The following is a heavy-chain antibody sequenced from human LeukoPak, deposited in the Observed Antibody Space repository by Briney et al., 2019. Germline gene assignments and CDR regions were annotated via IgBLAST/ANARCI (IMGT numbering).Heavy chain of an antibody. CDR3: ARGSGITGLDY. J-gene: IGHJ4*02. D-gene: IGHD1-7*01. Sequence: SRSLSLTCAISGDSVSNNDGGWNWIRQSPLRGLEWLGRTYYRSKWYNDYAVSVKSRITINPDTSKNQFSLQLNSVTPEDTAVXXXARGSGITGLDYWGQGTLVTVSS. CDR2: TYYRSKWYN. V-gene: IGHV6-1*01. CDR1: GDSVSNNDGG.